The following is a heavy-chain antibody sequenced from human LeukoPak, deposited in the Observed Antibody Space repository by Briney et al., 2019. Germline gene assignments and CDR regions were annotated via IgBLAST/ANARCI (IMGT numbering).Heavy chain of an antibody. V-gene: IGHV4-59*01. J-gene: IGHJ3*02. CDR2: IYYSGNI. D-gene: IGHD4-23*01. Sequence: WETLSLTCTVSGGSITNFYWSWIRQSPGKGLEWIGFIYYSGNIKYNPYLKSRVTISLDTSKNRFALKLTSVTAADTAVYYCARDRRDIGDFGVNSGSFDIWGQGTMVTVSS. CDR3: ARDRRDIGDFGVNSGSFDI. CDR1: GGSITNFY.